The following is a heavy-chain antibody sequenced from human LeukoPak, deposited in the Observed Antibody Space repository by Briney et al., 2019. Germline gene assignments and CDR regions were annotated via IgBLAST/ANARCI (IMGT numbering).Heavy chain of an antibody. CDR2: VDHTGST. Sequence: SETLSLACAASGGSISSGGYSWSWIRQPPGKGLEWIGYVDHTGSTKFNPSLNGRVSISRDTSNNFFSLRLRSVTAADTAVYFCARGRVSSSTWYSTYYYFFYMDFWGKGTTVTVSS. V-gene: IGHV4-61*03. D-gene: IGHD4-11*01. CDR3: ARGRVSSSTWYSTYYYFFYMDF. CDR1: GGSISSGGYS. J-gene: IGHJ6*03.